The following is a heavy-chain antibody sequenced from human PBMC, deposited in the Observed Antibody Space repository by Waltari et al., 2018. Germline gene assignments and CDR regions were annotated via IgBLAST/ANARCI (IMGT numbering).Heavy chain of an antibody. J-gene: IGHJ3*02. D-gene: IGHD6-19*01. CDR3: AKDQDSGSNDAFDI. Sequence: EVQLVESGGGLVQPGRSLRLSCAASGFTFDDYAMHWVRQAPGKGLEWVSGISWNSGSIGYADSVKGRFTISRDNAKNSLYLQMNSLRAEDMALYYCAKDQDSGSNDAFDIWGQGTMVTVSS. CDR2: ISWNSGSI. CDR1: GFTFDDYA. V-gene: IGHV3-9*03.